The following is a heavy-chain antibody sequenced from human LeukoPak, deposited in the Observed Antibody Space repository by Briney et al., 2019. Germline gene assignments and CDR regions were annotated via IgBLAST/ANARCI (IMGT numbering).Heavy chain of an antibody. V-gene: IGHV5-10-1*01. CDR3: ARHASELRYFDWLYFQH. D-gene: IGHD3-9*01. Sequence: PWGSRKISCKGSGYSFTSYWISWVRQMPGKGLEWMGRIEPSDSYTNYSPSFQGHVTISADKSISTAYLQWSSLKASDTAMYYCARHASELRYFDWLYFQHWGQGTLVTVSS. CDR2: IEPSDSYT. J-gene: IGHJ1*01. CDR1: GYSFTSYW.